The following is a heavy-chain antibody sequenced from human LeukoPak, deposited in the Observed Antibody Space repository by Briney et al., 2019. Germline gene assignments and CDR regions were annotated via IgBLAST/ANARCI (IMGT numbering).Heavy chain of an antibody. V-gene: IGHV3-21*01. CDR3: ARESSGYDYRPFDY. D-gene: IGHD5-12*01. Sequence: GGSLRLSCAASGFTFSSYSMNWVRQAPGKGLEWVSSISSSSSYIYYADSVKGRFTISRDNAKNSLYLQMNSLRAEDTAVYYCARESSGYDYRPFDYWGQGTLVTVSS. CDR1: GFTFSSYS. J-gene: IGHJ4*02. CDR2: ISSSSSYI.